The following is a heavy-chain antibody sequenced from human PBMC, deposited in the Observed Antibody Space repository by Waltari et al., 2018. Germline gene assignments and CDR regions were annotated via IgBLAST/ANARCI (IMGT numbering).Heavy chain of an antibody. D-gene: IGHD4-17*01. CDR1: GIIVSANY. V-gene: IGHV3-53*01. CDR2: IYSAGRT. J-gene: IGHJ4*02. CDR3: ARPGEGPSSH. Sequence: EVQLVESGGGLIQPGGSLRLSCAASGIIVSANYMNWVRQAPGKGPQWVSFIYSAGRTYYADSVKGRFTISRDNTKNTVYLQMNNLKTEDTAVYYCARPGEGPSSHWGQGTLVTVPS.